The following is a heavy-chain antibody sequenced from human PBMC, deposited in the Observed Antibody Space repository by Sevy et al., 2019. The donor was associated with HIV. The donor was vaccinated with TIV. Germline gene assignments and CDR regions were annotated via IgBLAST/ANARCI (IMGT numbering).Heavy chain of an antibody. CDR2: TYYRSKWYN. D-gene: IGHD6-13*01. CDR3: AREPYSSSWYGFGWFDP. Sequence: SQTLSLTCAISGDSVSSNSAAWNWIRQSPSRGLEWLGRTYYRSKWYNDYAVSVKARITINPDTSKNKFSLQLNSVTPEDTAVYFCAREPYSSSWYGFGWFDPWGQGTLVTVSS. CDR1: GDSVSSNSAA. V-gene: IGHV6-1*01. J-gene: IGHJ5*02.